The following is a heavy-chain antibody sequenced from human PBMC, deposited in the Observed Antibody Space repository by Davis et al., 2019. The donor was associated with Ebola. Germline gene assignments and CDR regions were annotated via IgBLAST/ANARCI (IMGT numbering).Heavy chain of an antibody. CDR3: ARLSGSYPFDY. J-gene: IGHJ4*02. CDR2: INHSGST. D-gene: IGHD1-26*01. CDR1: GRSFSGYY. V-gene: IGHV4-34*01. Sequence: MPSETLSLTCAVYGRSFSGYYWSWIRQPPGKGLEWIGEINHSGSTNYNPSLKSRVTISVDTSKNQFSLKLSSVTAADTAVYYCARLSGSYPFDYWGQGTLVTVSS.